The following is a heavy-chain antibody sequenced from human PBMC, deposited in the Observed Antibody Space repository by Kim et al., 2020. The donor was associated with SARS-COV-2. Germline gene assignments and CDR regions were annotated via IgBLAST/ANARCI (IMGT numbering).Heavy chain of an antibody. CDR1: GITLSSYA. V-gene: IGHV3-64*01. J-gene: IGHJ4*02. D-gene: IGHD1-1*01. CDR3: ATLSNSAAY. CDR2: ITTNGGNT. Sequence: GSLRLSCVASGITLSSYAMHWVRQAPGKGLEYVSAITTNGGNTFYANSVKGRFIISRDNSKNTVYLQMDSLRAEDMAVYYCATLSNSAAYWGQGTLV.